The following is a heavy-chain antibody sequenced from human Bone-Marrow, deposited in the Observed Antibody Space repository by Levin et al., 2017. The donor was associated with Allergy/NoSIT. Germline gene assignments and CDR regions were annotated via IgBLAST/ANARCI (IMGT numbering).Heavy chain of an antibody. D-gene: IGHD2-15*01. CDR2: ISSSGSTI. Sequence: AGGSLRLSCAASGFTFSDYYMSWIRQAPGKGLEWVSYISSSGSTIYYADSVKGRFTISRDNAKNSLYLQMNSLRAEDTAVYYCARDLLLGYCSGGSCFSFDYWGQGTLVTVSS. CDR1: GFTFSDYY. V-gene: IGHV3-11*01. J-gene: IGHJ4*02. CDR3: ARDLLLGYCSGGSCFSFDY.